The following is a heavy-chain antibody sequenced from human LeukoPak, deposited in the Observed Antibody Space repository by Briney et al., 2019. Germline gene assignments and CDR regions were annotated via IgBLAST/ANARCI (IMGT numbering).Heavy chain of an antibody. Sequence: GGSLRLSCAASGFNLYDYGMSWVRQAPGKGLEWVSGIALGGGSTSYADSVKGRFTISRDNSKNSFYLQMNSLRVEDTALYYCARRWALLPDHWGPGTLVTVSS. CDR1: GFNLYDYG. D-gene: IGHD1-26*01. J-gene: IGHJ4*02. CDR2: IALGGGST. CDR3: ARRWALLPDH. V-gene: IGHV3-20*04.